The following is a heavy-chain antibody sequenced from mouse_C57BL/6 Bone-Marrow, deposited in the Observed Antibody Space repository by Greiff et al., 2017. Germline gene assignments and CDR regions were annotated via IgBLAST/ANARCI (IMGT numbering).Heavy chain of an antibody. J-gene: IGHJ2*01. CDR1: GYTFTDYY. CDR3: ARGDYYYSYADY. CDR2: INPNNGGT. V-gene: IGHV1-26*01. Sequence: EVKLQQSGPELVKPGASVKISCKASGYTFTDYYMNWVKQSHGKSLEWIGDINPNNGGTSYNQKFKGKATLTVDKSSSTAYMELRSLTSEDSAVYYCARGDYYYSYADYWGQGTTLTVSS. D-gene: IGHD1-2*01.